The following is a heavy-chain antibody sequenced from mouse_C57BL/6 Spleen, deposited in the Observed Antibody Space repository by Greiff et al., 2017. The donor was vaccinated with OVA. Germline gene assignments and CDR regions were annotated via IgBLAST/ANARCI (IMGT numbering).Heavy chain of an antibody. CDR3: ARDADYDCDY. CDR2: ISYDGTT. D-gene: IGHD2-4*01. V-gene: IGHV3-6*01. Sequence: ESGPGLVKPSQSLSLTCSVSGYSITSGYYWNWIRPLPGNNLEWMGYISYDGTTNYQPPLNNRISITRDTSKNQFFLKLNSVTTKDTATYYCARDADYDCDYWGQGTTLTVSS. J-gene: IGHJ2*01. CDR1: GYSITSGYY.